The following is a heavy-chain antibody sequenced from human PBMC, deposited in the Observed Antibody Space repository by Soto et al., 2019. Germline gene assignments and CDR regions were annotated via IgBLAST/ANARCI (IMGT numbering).Heavy chain of an antibody. CDR3: AKDREEGYNCYYGMDV. Sequence: QVQLQESGPGLVKPSETLSLTCTVSGASVNTFSWSWIRQPAGKGLEWIGRIYTSASTNYSPSHKGRLTLSVDISKNQVSLKLTSVTAADTAIYYCAKDREEGYNCYYGMDVGGQGATVTVSS. CDR2: IYTSAST. CDR1: GASVNTFS. V-gene: IGHV4-4*07. J-gene: IGHJ6*02.